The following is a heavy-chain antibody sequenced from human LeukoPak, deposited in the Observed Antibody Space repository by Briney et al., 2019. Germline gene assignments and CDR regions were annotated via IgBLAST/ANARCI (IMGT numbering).Heavy chain of an antibody. V-gene: IGHV1-18*01. CDR3: GRDFFRFLEWPNWFDL. CDR1: GYTFTSYG. J-gene: IGHJ5*02. D-gene: IGHD3-3*01. CDR2: ISAYNGNT. Sequence: ASVKVSCKASGYTFTSYGISWVRQAPGQGLEWMGWISAYNGNTNYAQKLQGRVTMTTDTSTSTAYMELRSLRSDDTAVYYCGRDFFRFLEWPNWFDLWGQGTLVTVSS.